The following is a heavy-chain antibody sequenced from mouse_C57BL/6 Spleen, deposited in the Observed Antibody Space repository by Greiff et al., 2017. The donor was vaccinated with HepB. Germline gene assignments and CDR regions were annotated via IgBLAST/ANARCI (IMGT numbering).Heavy chain of an antibody. V-gene: IGHV1-59*01. CDR3: ARALGSSGPYFDY. CDR1: GYTFTSYW. J-gene: IGHJ2*01. CDR2: IDPSDSYT. D-gene: IGHD3-2*02. Sequence: VQLQQPGAELVRPGTSVKLSCKASGYTFTSYWMHWVKQRPGQGLEWIGVIDPSDSYTNYNQKFKGKATLTVDTSSSTAYMQLSSLTSEDSAVYYCARALGSSGPYFDYWGQGTTLTVSS.